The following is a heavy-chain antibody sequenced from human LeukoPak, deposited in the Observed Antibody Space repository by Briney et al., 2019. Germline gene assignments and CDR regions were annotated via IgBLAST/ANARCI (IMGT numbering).Heavy chain of an antibody. CDR3: AKDLRQWLVSYYFDF. D-gene: IGHD6-19*01. Sequence: GGSLRLSCAASGFTFSSYAMSWVRQAPGKGLEWVSAISGSGGSTYYADSVKGRLTISRDNSKNTLYLQMNSLRAEDTAVYYCAKDLRQWLVSYYFDFWGQGTLVTVSS. J-gene: IGHJ4*02. CDR1: GFTFSSYA. CDR2: ISGSGGST. V-gene: IGHV3-23*01.